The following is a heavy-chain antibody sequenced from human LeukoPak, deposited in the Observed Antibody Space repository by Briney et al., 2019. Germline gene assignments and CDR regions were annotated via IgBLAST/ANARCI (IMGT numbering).Heavy chain of an antibody. J-gene: IGHJ4*02. CDR2: IKQDGSEK. V-gene: IGHV3-7*03. Sequence: GGSLRLSCAASGFTFSSYWMGWVRQAPGKGLEWVANIKQDGSEKYYVDSVKGRFTISRDNAKNSLYLQMNSLRAEDTAVYYCARFGGYCSSTSCYADSFDYWGQGTLVTVSS. CDR1: GFTFSSYW. D-gene: IGHD2-2*01. CDR3: ARFGGYCSSTSCYADSFDY.